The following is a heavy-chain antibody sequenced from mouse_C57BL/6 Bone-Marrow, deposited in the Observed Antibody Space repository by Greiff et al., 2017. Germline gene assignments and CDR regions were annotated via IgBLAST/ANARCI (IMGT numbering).Heavy chain of an antibody. CDR2: LNPSSGYP. D-gene: IGHD2-2*01. CDR3: LGYDGDYAMDY. Sequence: QVQLQQSGAELAKPGASVTLSCKASGYTFTSYWMHWVKQRPGQGLEWIGYLNPSSGYPKYNQKFKDQDTLTADQSASTAYMQLSSLTYEDSAVYYGLGYDGDYAMDYWGQGTSVTVSS. V-gene: IGHV1-7*01. CDR1: GYTFTSYW. J-gene: IGHJ4*01.